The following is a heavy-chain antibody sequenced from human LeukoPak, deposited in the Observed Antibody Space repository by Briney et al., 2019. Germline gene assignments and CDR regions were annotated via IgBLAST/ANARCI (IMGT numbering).Heavy chain of an antibody. CDR1: GDSVSSNGVA. D-gene: IGHD2-2*01. Sequence: SQTLSLTCAISGDSVSSNGVAWNWIRQSPSRGLEWLGRTYYASGWSYDYALSVKGRITVNPDTSKNQFSLQLNSLTPEDTALYFCARGRNPAFDSGGGGTRVTAS. V-gene: IGHV6-1*01. J-gene: IGHJ4*02. CDR3: ARGRNPAFDS. CDR2: TYYASGWSY.